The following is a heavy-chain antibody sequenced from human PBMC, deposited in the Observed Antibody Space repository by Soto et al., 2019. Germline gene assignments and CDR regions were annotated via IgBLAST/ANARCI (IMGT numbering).Heavy chain of an antibody. V-gene: IGHV4-59*01. J-gene: IGHJ6*02. CDR3: AGPSLRGGSYRGPKYDYGDYESGPIEVRYYYYGMDV. Sequence: SETLSLTCTVSGGSISSYYWSWIRQPPGKGLEWIGYIYYSGSTNYNPSLKSRVTISVDTSKNQFSLKLSSVTAADTAVYYCAGPSLRGGSYRGPKYDYGDYESGPIEVRYYYYGMDVWGQGTTVTVSS. D-gene: IGHD4-17*01. CDR1: GGSISSYY. CDR2: IYYSGST.